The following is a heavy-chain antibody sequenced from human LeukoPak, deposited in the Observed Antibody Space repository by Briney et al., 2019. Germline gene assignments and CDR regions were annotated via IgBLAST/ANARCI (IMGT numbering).Heavy chain of an antibody. Sequence: ASVKVSCKASGYTFTSYYMHWVRQAPGQGLEWMGIINPSGGSTSYAQKFQGRVTMTRDTSISTAYMELSRLRSDDTAVYYCARDLGQSSSSSWGQGTLVTVSS. J-gene: IGHJ4*02. CDR2: INPSGGST. CDR3: ARDLGQSSSSS. V-gene: IGHV1-46*01. D-gene: IGHD6-6*01. CDR1: GYTFTSYY.